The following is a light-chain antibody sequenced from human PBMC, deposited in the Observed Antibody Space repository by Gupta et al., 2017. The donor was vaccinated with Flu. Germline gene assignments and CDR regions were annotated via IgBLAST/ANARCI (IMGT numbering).Light chain of an antibody. CDR2: GAS. J-gene: IGKJ4*01. CDR3: QQYGSSPYT. V-gene: IGKV3-20*01. CDR1: QSVRNNY. Sequence: GALSLSPGERATLSCRASQSVRNNYLAWYQQKPGQAPRLLIYGASSTATGIPDGFSGSGSGSEFTLTISRVEPEDFAVYYCQQYGSSPYTFGGGTKVEIK.